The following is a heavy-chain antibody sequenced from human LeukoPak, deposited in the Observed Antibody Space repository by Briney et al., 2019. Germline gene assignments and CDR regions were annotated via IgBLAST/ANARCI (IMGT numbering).Heavy chain of an antibody. CDR2: IHYSGSA. D-gene: IGHD1-26*01. J-gene: IGHJ5*02. CDR3: ARGGGSYPPTRPNWFDP. CDR1: DGSITNYD. Sequence: ASETLSLTCTVSDGSITNYDWSWVRQPPGKGPEFIGYIHYSGSANYNPSLRSRVTISIDTSKKRFFLKLRSVTAADTAVYYCARGGGSYPPTRPNWFDPWGQGTLVTVSS. V-gene: IGHV4-59*01.